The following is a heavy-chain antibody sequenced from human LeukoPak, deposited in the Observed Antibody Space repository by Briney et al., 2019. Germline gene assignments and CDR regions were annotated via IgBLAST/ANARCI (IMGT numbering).Heavy chain of an antibody. V-gene: IGHV4-59*12. Sequence: SETLSLTCTVSSGSIRSYYWSWIRQTPGKGLKYIGYIYYSGRTNYNPSLKSRVMISVDTSKNQFSLKLSSVTTADTAVYFQHWGQGTLVTVSS. CDR2: IYYSGRT. J-gene: IGHJ1*01. CDR3: H. CDR1: SGSIRSYY.